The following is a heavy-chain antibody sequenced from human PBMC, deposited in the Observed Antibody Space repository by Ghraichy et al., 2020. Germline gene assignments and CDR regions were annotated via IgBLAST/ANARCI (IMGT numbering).Heavy chain of an antibody. CDR2: ITSSCNSI. J-gene: IGHJ6*02. D-gene: IGHD3-10*01. Sequence: ESLNISCAASTFTFSTYTMDWVRQAPGKGLEWVTSITSSCNSIHYADPVKGRFSVSRDNAKNSLFLQMNSLRAEDTALYYCARVLGSGSYTRGMDVWGQGTTVTVSS. CDR1: TFTFSTYT. V-gene: IGHV3-21*01. CDR3: ARVLGSGSYTRGMDV.